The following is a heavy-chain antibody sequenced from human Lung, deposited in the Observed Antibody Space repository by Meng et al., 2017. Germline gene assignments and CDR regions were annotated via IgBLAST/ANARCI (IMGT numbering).Heavy chain of an antibody. V-gene: IGHV4-34*01. CDR2: INHSGRT. D-gene: IGHD4-11*01. J-gene: IGHJ4*02. CDR3: ARGPTTMAHDFDY. CDR1: GGSFSDYY. Sequence: QVRLKQWCAGLLKPSGTLSLTCVVSGGSFSDYYWSWIRQPPGKGLEWIGEINHSGRTNYNPSLESRATISVDTSQNNLSLKLSSVTAADSAVYYCARGPTTMAHDFDYWGRGTLVTVSS.